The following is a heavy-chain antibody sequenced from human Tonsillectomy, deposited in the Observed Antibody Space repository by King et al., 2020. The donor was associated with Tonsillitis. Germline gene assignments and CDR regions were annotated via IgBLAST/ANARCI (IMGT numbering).Heavy chain of an antibody. CDR3: ARDGELGVFDY. V-gene: IGHV3-7*01. D-gene: IGHD7-27*01. J-gene: IGHJ4*02. CDR2: IKQDGSEK. Sequence: VQLVESGGGLVQPGGSLRLSCAASGFTFSSYWMSWVRQAPGKGLEGVANIKQDGSEKYYVDSVKGRFTISRDNAKNSLYLQMNSLRAEDTAVYYCARDGELGVFDYWGQGTLVTVSS. CDR1: GFTFSSYW.